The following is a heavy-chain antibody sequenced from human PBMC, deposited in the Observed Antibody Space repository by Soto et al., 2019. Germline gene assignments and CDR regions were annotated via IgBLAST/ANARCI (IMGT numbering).Heavy chain of an antibody. CDR1: GFTVSSNY. V-gene: IGHV3-53*04. J-gene: IGHJ6*03. CDR3: VREGPGARLLRYFDPTYYYYYYMDV. D-gene: IGHD3-9*01. CDR2: IYSGGST. Sequence: GGSLRLSCAASGFTVSSNYMSWVRQAPGKGLEWVSVIYSGGSTYYADSVKGRFTISRHNSKNTLYLQMNSLRAEDTAVYYCVREGPGARLLRYFDPTYYYYYYMDVWGKGTTVTVSS.